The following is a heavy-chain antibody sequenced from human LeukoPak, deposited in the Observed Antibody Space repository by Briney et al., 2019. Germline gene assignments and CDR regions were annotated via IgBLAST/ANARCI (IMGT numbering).Heavy chain of an antibody. CDR2: INHSGST. Sequence: TSETLSLTCAVYGGSFSDYYWSWIRQPPGKGLEWIGEINHSGSTNYNPSLKSRVIISVDTSKNQFSLKLSSVTAADTAVYYCAREYYYDSSGYYLVDYWGQGTLVTVSS. J-gene: IGHJ4*02. D-gene: IGHD3-22*01. V-gene: IGHV4-34*01. CDR1: GGSFSDYY. CDR3: AREYYYDSSGYYLVDY.